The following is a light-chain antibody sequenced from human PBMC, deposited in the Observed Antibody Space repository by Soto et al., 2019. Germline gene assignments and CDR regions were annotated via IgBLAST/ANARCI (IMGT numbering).Light chain of an antibody. CDR1: QTIIGY. CDR3: QQRYTTPRT. Sequence: DIQMTQSPSSLSASIGDSVTITCRASQTIIGYLNWYQQKPGKAPRLLINAASNLQSGVPSRYRGSASEPDFTLTITRLQPEDFATYDCQQRYTTPRTFGQGINADIK. J-gene: IGKJ1*01. CDR2: AAS. V-gene: IGKV1-39*01.